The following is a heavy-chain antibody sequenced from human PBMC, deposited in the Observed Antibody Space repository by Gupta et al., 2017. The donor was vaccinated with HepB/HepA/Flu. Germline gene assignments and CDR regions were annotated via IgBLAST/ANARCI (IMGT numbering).Heavy chain of an antibody. CDR3: ARDLKSPHD. J-gene: IGHJ4*02. CDR1: GFTFSNYW. Sequence: EMQLVESGGGLVQPGGSLRLSCAASGFTFSNYWMSWVRQTPGKGLEWLANIDEGGSGKYYVDSVKGRFTISRDNAKNSLYLLMNSLRAEDTAVYYCARDLKSPHDWGQGTLVTVSS. V-gene: IGHV3-7*01. CDR2: IDEGGSGK.